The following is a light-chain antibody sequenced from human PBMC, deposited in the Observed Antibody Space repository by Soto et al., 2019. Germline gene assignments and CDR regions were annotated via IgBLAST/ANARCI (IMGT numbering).Light chain of an antibody. CDR2: GNS. CDR1: SSNIGAGYD. CDR3: QSYDSSLSAYV. J-gene: IGLJ1*01. Sequence: SVLTQPPSVSGAPGQRVTISCTGSSSNIGAGYDVHWYQQLPGTAPKLLIYGNSNRPSGVPDRFSGSKSGTSASLAITGLQAEDEADYYCQSYDSSLSAYVFGTGTKLTV. V-gene: IGLV1-40*01.